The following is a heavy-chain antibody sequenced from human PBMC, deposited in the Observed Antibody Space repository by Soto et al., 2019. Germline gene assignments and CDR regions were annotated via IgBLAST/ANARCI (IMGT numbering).Heavy chain of an antibody. D-gene: IGHD6-19*01. V-gene: IGHV4-31*03. CDR1: GGSISSGGYY. CDR2: IYYSGST. CDR3: AKYSAVAGGLYGMDV. Sequence: SETLSLTCTVSGGSISSGGYYWSWIRQHPGKGLEWIGYIYYSGSTYYNPSLKGRVTISVDTSKNQFSLKLSSVTAADTAVYYCAKYSAVAGGLYGMDVWGQGTTVTVSS. J-gene: IGHJ6*02.